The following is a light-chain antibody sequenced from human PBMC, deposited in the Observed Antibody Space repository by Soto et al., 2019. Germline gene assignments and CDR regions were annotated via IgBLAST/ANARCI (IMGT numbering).Light chain of an antibody. Sequence: QSVLTQPPSASGTPVQRVTISCSGSSSNIGINTVNWYQQLPGTAPKLLIYSNNQRPSRVPDRFSGSKSGTSASLAISGLQSEDEADYYCAAWDDSLNGWVFGGVTKLTVL. J-gene: IGLJ3*02. CDR2: SNN. CDR3: AAWDDSLNGWV. CDR1: SSNIGINT. V-gene: IGLV1-44*01.